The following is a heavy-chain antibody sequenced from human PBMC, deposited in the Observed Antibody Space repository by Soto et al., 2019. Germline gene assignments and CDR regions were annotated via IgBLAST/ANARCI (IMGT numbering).Heavy chain of an antibody. CDR2: ISCSSGSI. J-gene: IGHJ3*02. CDR3: AKELIYCSGGSCYLPDAFDI. CDR1: GFTFSTYA. D-gene: IGHD2-15*01. Sequence: SGGSLRLSCAASGFTFSTYAMSWVRQAPGKGLQWVSGISCSSGSIYYADSVKGRFTISRDNAKNSLYLQMNSLRAEDTALYYCAKELIYCSGGSCYLPDAFDIWGQGTMVTVSS. V-gene: IGHV3-9*01.